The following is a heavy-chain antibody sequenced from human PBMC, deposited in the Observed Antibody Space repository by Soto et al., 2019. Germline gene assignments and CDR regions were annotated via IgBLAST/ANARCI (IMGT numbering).Heavy chain of an antibody. Sequence: PGGSLRLSCAASGFTFSSYSMNWVRQAPGKGLEWVSSISSSSSYIYYADSVKGRFTISRDNAKNSLYLQMNSLRAEDTAVYYCARDSSIAVAGTLGYWGQGTQVTVSS. CDR1: GFTFSSYS. CDR2: ISSSSSYI. CDR3: ARDSSIAVAGTLGY. V-gene: IGHV3-21*01. D-gene: IGHD6-19*01. J-gene: IGHJ4*02.